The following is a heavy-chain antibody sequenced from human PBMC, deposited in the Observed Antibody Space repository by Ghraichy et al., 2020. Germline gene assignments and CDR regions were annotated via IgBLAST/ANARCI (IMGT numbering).Heavy chain of an antibody. D-gene: IGHD2/OR15-2a*01. CDR1: GFTFSSHW. J-gene: IGHJ3*02. CDR2: INQDGSEK. V-gene: IGHV3-7*03. CDR3: ARGTNSALDI. Sequence: GGSLRLSCAASGFTFSSHWMHWVRQGPGKRLEWVARINQDGSEKYYVDSVKGRFTISRDNAKNSVYLEMNSLRVEDTAVYYCARGTNSALDIWGQGTMVTIPS.